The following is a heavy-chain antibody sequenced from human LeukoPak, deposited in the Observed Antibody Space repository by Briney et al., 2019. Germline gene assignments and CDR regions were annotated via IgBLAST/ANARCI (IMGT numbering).Heavy chain of an antibody. CDR1: GFTFSSYG. J-gene: IGHJ4*02. CDR2: ISYDGSNK. Sequence: PGGSLRLSCAASGFTFSSYGMHWVRQAPGKGLEWVAVISYDGSNKYYADSVKGRFTISRDNSKNTLYLQMNSLRAEDTAVYYCGKWLGDSDSFDCGGRGPLVAFSS. V-gene: IGHV3-30*18. CDR3: GKWLGDSDSFDC. D-gene: IGHD2-21*01.